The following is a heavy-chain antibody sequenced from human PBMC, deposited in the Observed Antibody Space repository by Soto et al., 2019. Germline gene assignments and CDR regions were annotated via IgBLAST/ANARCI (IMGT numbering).Heavy chain of an antibody. CDR2: ISSSSSTI. J-gene: IGHJ4*02. CDR3: AKNSGYSYGPMAY. CDR1: GFTFSSYS. V-gene: IGHV3-48*02. Sequence: PGGSLRLSCAASGFTFSSYSMNWVRQTPGKGLEWVSYISSSSSTIYYADSVKGRFTISRDNAKNSLYLQMNSLRDEDTAVYYCAKNSGYSYGPMAYWGRGTLVPVSS. D-gene: IGHD5-18*01.